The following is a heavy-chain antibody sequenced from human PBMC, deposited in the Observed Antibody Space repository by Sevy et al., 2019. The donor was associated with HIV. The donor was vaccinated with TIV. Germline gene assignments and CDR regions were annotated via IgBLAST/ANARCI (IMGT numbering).Heavy chain of an antibody. J-gene: IGHJ6*02. Sequence: ASVKVSCKASGGTFSSDAISWVRQAPGQGLEWMGGIIPMFGTANYAQKFQRRVTITADESTSTAYMDQGSLRSEDTAVYYCARGRRLSGGNDYYYYYGMDVWGQGTTVTVSS. CDR3: ARGRRLSGGNDYYYYYGMDV. CDR2: IIPMFGTA. CDR1: GGTFSSDA. V-gene: IGHV1-69*13. D-gene: IGHD2-15*01.